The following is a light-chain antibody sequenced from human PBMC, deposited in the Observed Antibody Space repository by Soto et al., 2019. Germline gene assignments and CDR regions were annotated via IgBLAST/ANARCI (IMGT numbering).Light chain of an antibody. CDR2: EVS. J-gene: IGLJ2*01. CDR3: CSYAGTDRFVV. V-gene: IGLV2-8*01. CDR1: SSDVGGYKY. Sequence: QSALTQPPSASGSRGQSVTISCTGSSSDVGGYKYVSWYQQHPGKAPKLIMYEVSSRPSGVPARFSGSKSGNTASLTISGLQADDEADYHCCSYAGTDRFVVFGGGTKLTVL.